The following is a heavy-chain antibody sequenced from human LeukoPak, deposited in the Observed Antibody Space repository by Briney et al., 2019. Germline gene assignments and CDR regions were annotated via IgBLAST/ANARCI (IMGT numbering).Heavy chain of an antibody. V-gene: IGHV4-59*01. J-gene: IGHJ1*01. CDR1: GGSISYYY. CDR3: AQDRFSFVH. D-gene: IGHD2-2*01. Sequence: SEALSLTCSVSGGSISYYYWSWIRQFPGKGLEWIGYISDGESPDYNPSLQSRVTIYVDSSKNQFFLNLTSVTAADTAVYYCAQDRFSFVHWGQGTLVTVSS. CDR2: ISDGESP.